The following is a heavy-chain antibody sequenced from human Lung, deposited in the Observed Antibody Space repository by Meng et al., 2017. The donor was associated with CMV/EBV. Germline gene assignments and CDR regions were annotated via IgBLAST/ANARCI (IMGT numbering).Heavy chain of an antibody. D-gene: IGHD1-26*01. V-gene: IGHV3-15*01. J-gene: IGHJ4*02. CDR3: NRTGSYGY. CDR2: IKNKFDGETT. CDR1: GFTFSNAW. Sequence: GGSXRPSCAASGFTFSNAWMSWVRQAPGKGLEWVGRIKNKFDGETTDYAAPVKGRFTISRDDSKNTLYLQMNSLKTEDTTVYYCNRTGSYGYWGQGTLVNVSS.